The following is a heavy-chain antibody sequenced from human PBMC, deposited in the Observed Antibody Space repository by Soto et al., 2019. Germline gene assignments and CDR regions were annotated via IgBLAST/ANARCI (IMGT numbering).Heavy chain of an antibody. CDR2: ISYDESNK. J-gene: IGHJ6*02. Sequence: QVQLVESGGGVVQPGRSLRLSCAASGFTFSSYAMHWVRQAPGKGLEWVAVISYDESNKYSADSVKGRFTISRDNSKNTLYLQMNGLRAEDTAVYYCARDGGTGYSYGRKYYYYGMDVWGQGTTVTVSS. CDR3: ARDGGTGYSYGRKYYYYGMDV. V-gene: IGHV3-30-3*01. D-gene: IGHD5-18*01. CDR1: GFTFSSYA.